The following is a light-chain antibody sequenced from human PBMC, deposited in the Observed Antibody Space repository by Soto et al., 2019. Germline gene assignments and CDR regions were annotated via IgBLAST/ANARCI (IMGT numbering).Light chain of an antibody. Sequence: LQISNSRSSLHAYVRDRVAITCRASQDTRDDLGWYQQKPGKAPKRLIYAASSLQSGVPSRFSGSGSGTEFTLTISSLQPDDFATYYCQPCNRTSVTFGQGTKVDIK. CDR1: QDTRDD. V-gene: IGKV1-17*01. CDR3: QPCNRTSVT. J-gene: IGKJ1*01. CDR2: AAS.